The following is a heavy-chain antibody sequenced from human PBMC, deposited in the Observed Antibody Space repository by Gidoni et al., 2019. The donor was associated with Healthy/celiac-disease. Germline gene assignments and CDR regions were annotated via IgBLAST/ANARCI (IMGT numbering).Heavy chain of an antibody. CDR3: ARDAGITGTREVC. J-gene: IGHJ4*02. CDR2: IIPIFGTA. D-gene: IGHD1-7*01. V-gene: IGHV1-69*01. CDR1: GGPFSSYA. Sequence: QVQLVRSGAEVKNPGSSVKVSCKASGGPFSSYAISWGRQDTGQGLEWMGGIIPIFGTANYAQKFQGRVTITADESTSTADMELSSLRSEDTAVYYCARDAGITGTREVCWGQGTLVTVSS.